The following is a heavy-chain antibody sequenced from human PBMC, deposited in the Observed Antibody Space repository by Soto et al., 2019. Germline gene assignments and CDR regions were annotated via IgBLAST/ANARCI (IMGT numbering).Heavy chain of an antibody. Sequence: PGGSLRLSCAASGFTLSSYRMHWVRQAPGKGLVWVSRINSDGSSTSYADSVKGRFTISRDNAKNTLYLQMNSLRAEDTAVYYCARSTPMVRGGPGFDYWGQGTLVTVSS. V-gene: IGHV3-74*01. CDR2: INSDGSST. CDR1: GFTLSSYR. J-gene: IGHJ4*02. D-gene: IGHD3-10*01. CDR3: ARSTPMVRGGPGFDY.